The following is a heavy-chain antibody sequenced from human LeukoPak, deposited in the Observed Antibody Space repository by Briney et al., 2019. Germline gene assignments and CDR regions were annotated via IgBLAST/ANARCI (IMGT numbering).Heavy chain of an antibody. J-gene: IGHJ4*02. CDR1: GGHISSYY. D-gene: IGHD3-3*01. CDR3: ASRSSIWSGYQDTLYYFDS. CDR2: IYYSGST. Sequence: PSETLSLTCTVSGGHISSYYWSWIRQPPGKRLEWIGHIYYSGSTNYNPSLKSRVTISVDTSKNQYALKLSSVTAADTAVYYCASRSSIWSGYQDTLYYFDSWGQGTLVTVSS. V-gene: IGHV4-59*01.